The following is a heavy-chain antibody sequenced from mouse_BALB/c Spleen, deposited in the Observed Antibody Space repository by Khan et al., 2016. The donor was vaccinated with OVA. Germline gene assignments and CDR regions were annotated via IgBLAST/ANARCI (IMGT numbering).Heavy chain of an antibody. CDR3: ARGWDWYFDV. CDR2: IRLKSNIYAT. J-gene: IGHJ1*01. V-gene: IGHV6-6*02. Sequence: EVKLEESGGGLVQPGGSMKLSCVASGFTFSNYWMNWVRQSPEKGFEWVAEIRLKSNIYATPYAESVRGRFTISRDDSRSSVYLQMNNLGAEDTGIYYCARGWDWYFDVWGAGTTVTVSS. CDR1: GFTFSNYW. D-gene: IGHD3-3*01.